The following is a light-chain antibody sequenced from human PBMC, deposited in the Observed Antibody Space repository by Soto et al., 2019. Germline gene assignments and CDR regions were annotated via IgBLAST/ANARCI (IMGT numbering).Light chain of an antibody. CDR3: QQYNNLRT. CDR2: GAS. J-gene: IGKJ1*01. Sequence: EIVMTQSPATLSVSPGERATLSCRASQSVTSRLAWYQQKPGQAPRLLIYGASTRATGIPARFSGSGSGTEFTLNISSLQSEDFAIYYCQQYNNLRTFGQGTKVEIK. V-gene: IGKV3-15*01. CDR1: QSVTSR.